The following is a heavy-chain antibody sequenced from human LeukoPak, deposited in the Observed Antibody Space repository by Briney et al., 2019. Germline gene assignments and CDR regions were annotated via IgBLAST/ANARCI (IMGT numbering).Heavy chain of an antibody. D-gene: IGHD6-13*01. CDR1: GFTFSSYW. V-gene: IGHV3-74*01. J-gene: IGHJ6*02. CDR3: ARDRVPSSSWWEDYYYGMDV. CDR2: INSDGSST. Sequence: GGSLRLSCAASGFTFSSYWMHWVRQAPGKGLVWVSRINSDGSSTSYADSVKGRFTISRDNAKNTLYLQMNSLRAEDTAVYYCARDRVPSSSWWEDYYYGMDVWGQGTTVTVSS.